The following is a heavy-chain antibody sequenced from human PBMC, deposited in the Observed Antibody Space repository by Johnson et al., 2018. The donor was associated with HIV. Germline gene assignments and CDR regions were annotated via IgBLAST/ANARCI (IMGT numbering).Heavy chain of an antibody. Sequence: QVQLVESGGGVVQPGRSLRLSCAASGFTFSSYAMHWVRQAPGKGLEWVAVIRYDGSNKYYADSVKGRFTISRDNAKNSLYLQMNRLRAEDTALYYCAKGGPLFVDAFDIWGLGTMVTVSS. CDR3: AKGGPLFVDAFDI. J-gene: IGHJ3*02. V-gene: IGHV3-33*03. CDR1: GFTFSSYA. CDR2: IRYDGSNK. D-gene: IGHD3-3*01.